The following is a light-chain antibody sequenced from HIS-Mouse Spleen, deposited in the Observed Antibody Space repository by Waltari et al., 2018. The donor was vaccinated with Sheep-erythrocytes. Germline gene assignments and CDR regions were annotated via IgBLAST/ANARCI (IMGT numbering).Light chain of an antibody. CDR1: SSTVGGYHY. CDR2: DVS. Sequence: QSALTQPRSVSGSPGQSVTISCPGPSSTVGGYHYVSWYQPPPCKAPNLMIYDVSKRPSGVPDRFSGSKSGNTASLTISGLQAEDEADYYCCSYAGSYNHVFATGTKVTVL. V-gene: IGLV2-11*01. J-gene: IGLJ1*01. CDR3: CSYAGSYNHV.